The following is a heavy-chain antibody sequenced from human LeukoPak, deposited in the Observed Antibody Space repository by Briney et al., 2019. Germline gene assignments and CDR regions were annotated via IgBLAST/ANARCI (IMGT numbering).Heavy chain of an antibody. CDR1: GFTFSSYA. J-gene: IGHJ5*02. V-gene: IGHV3-30-3*01. D-gene: IGHD3-16*02. CDR3: ARDSQRGVITFGGVIA. Sequence: PGGSLRLSCAASGFTFSSYAMHWVRQAPGKGLEWVAVISYDGSNKYYADSVKGRFTISRDNSKNTLYLQMNSLRAEDTAVYYCARDSQRGVITFGGVIAWGQGTLVTVSS. CDR2: ISYDGSNK.